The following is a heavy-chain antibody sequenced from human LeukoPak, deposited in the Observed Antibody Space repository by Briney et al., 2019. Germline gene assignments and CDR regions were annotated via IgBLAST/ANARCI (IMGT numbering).Heavy chain of an antibody. V-gene: IGHV3-30-3*01. J-gene: IGHJ6*02. CDR2: ISYDGSNK. D-gene: IGHD1/OR15-1a*01. CDR3: ARDRNKAYYYYGLDV. CDR1: GFIFSSYA. Sequence: PGRSLRLSCAASGFIFSSYAMHWVRQAPGKGLEWVAGISYDGSNKYYADSVKGRFTISRDNSKNTLYLQMNSLRAEDTAMYYCARDRNKAYYYYGLDVWGQGTTVTVSS.